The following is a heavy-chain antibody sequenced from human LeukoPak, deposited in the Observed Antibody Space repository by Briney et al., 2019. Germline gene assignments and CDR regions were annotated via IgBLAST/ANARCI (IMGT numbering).Heavy chain of an antibody. Sequence: ASVKVSCTASGYTFTSYALSWVRQAPGQGLEWMGWLNINNGNTKYAQKFQGRVTMTRITSTNTAYLELRNLISDDTAVYYCVRDLTPSFCTSGSCPYGGYFDHWGQGTLVTVSS. CDR1: GYTFTSYA. D-gene: IGHD2-15*01. J-gene: IGHJ4*02. V-gene: IGHV1-18*04. CDR3: VRDLTPSFCTSGSCPYGGYFDH. CDR2: LNINNGNT.